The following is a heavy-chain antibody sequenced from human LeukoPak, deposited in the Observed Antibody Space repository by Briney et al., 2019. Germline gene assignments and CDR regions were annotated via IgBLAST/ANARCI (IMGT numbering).Heavy chain of an antibody. J-gene: IGHJ4*02. V-gene: IGHV1-46*03. CDR3: ARGGSGWYSDY. D-gene: IGHD6-19*01. Sequence: ASVKVSCEASGYTFSSYYIHWVRQAPGQGLEWMGIINPSAGSTTYAQKFQGRVTVTRDTSTSTVYMELSSLRSDDTAVFYCARGGSGWYSDYWGQGTLVTVSS. CDR1: GYTFSSYY. CDR2: INPSAGST.